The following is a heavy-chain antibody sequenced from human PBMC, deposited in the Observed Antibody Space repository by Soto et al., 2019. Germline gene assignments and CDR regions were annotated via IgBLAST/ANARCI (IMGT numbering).Heavy chain of an antibody. V-gene: IGHV4-39*01. J-gene: IGHJ6*02. CDR3: ARLDQTVTTNYYYYGMDV. CDR1: GGSISSSSYY. Sequence: SETLSLTGTVSGGSISSSSYYWGWIRQPPGKGLEWIGSIYYSGSTYYNPSLKSRVTISVDTSKNQFSLKLSSVTAADTAVYYCARLDQTVTTNYYYYGMDVWGQGTTVTVSS. CDR2: IYYSGST. D-gene: IGHD4-4*01.